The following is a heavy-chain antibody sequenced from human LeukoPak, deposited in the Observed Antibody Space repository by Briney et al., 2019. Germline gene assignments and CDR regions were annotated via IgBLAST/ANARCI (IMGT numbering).Heavy chain of an antibody. Sequence: TGVSVTLSCAASGFTFCSYDMNWVRQAPGQGLERVSYISSSGSTIYYAYSVKVRFTISRDNAKNSMYLQMNCLRAEDTAVYYCARPSSSWRPVPDAFDICGQGTMVTASS. CDR2: ISSSGSTI. CDR1: GFTFCSYD. J-gene: IGHJ3*02. CDR3: ARPSSSWRPVPDAFDI. D-gene: IGHD6-6*01. V-gene: IGHV3-48*03.